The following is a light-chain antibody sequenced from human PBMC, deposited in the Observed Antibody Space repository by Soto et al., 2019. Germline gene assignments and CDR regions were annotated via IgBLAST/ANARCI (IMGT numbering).Light chain of an antibody. J-gene: IGLJ2*01. CDR1: SSDVGSYNY. V-gene: IGLV2-14*03. Sequence: QSVLTQPASVSVSPGQSITISCTGTSSDVGSYNYVSWYQHYPGRAPKLMIYDFSNRPSWVSDRFSGSKSGSTASLTISGLQAEDESDYYCSSYTRSNAVLFGGGTKLTVL. CDR3: SSYTRSNAVL. CDR2: DFS.